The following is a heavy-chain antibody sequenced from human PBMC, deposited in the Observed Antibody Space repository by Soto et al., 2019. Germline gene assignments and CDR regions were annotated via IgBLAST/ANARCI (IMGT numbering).Heavy chain of an antibody. V-gene: IGHV3-7*03. CDR2: INRGGNDR. CDR3: TRDIDTSGSAPIYEY. J-gene: IGHJ4*02. Sequence: PGGSLRLSCAGSGFTFGADWMSWVRQAPGKGLEWVANINRGGNDRYYVDSVKGRFTISRDNAKSSLYLQMNSLRAEDTAVYYCTRDIDTSGSAPIYEYWGQGTMVTVYS. D-gene: IGHD3-22*01. CDR1: GFTFGADW.